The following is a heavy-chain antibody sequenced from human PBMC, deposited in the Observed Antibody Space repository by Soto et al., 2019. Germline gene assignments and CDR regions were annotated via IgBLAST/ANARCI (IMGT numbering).Heavy chain of an antibody. V-gene: IGHV3-53*02. CDR3: ARDRYYDFCSGYYYYGMDV. Sequence: EVQLVETGGGLIQPGGSLRLSCAASGFTVSSHYMSWVRQAQGKGLEWVSVIYSGGSTYYADSVKGRFTISRDNSKNTLYLQRNSLRAEDTAVYYGARDRYYDFCSGYYYYGMDVWGQGTTVTVSS. CDR2: IYSGGST. J-gene: IGHJ6*02. CDR1: GFTVSSHY. D-gene: IGHD3-3*01.